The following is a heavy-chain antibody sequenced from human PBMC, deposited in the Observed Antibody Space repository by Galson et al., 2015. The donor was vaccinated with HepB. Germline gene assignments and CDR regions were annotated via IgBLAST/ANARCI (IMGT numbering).Heavy chain of an antibody. CDR2: MNPNSGNT. CDR3: ATDRGYCSGGSCSDAFDI. Sequence: SVKVSCKASGYTFTSYDINWVRQATGQGLEWMGWMNPNSGNTGYAQKFQGRVTMTRNTSISTAYMELSSLRSEDTAVYYCATDRGYCSGGSCSDAFDIWGQGTMVTVSS. V-gene: IGHV1-8*01. D-gene: IGHD2-15*01. J-gene: IGHJ3*02. CDR1: GYTFTSYD.